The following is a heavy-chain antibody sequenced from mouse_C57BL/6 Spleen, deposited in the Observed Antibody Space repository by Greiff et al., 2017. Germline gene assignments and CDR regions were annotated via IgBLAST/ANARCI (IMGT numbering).Heavy chain of an antibody. Sequence: QVQLQQSGPELVKPGASVKISCKASGYAFSSSWMNWVKQRPGKGLEWIGRLYPGDGDTNYNGKFKGKATLTADKSSSTAYMQLSSLTSEDSAVYCFARCDYGSVYFDYWGQGTTLTVSS. CDR3: ARCDYGSVYFDY. J-gene: IGHJ2*01. V-gene: IGHV1-82*01. CDR2: LYPGDGDT. D-gene: IGHD1-1*01. CDR1: GYAFSSSW.